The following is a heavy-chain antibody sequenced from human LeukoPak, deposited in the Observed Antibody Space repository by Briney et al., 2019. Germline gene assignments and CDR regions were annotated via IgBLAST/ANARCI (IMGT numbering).Heavy chain of an antibody. V-gene: IGHV1-2*02. CDR1: GYTFTGYY. CDR2: INPNSGGT. Sequence: ASVKVSCKASGYTFTGYYMHWVRQAPGQGLEWMGWINPNSGGTNYAQKFQGRVTMTRDTSISTAYMELSRLRSDDTAVYYCARDRSSSWYTVHYYYMDVWGKGTTVTVSS. J-gene: IGHJ6*03. D-gene: IGHD6-13*01. CDR3: ARDRSSSWYTVHYYYMDV.